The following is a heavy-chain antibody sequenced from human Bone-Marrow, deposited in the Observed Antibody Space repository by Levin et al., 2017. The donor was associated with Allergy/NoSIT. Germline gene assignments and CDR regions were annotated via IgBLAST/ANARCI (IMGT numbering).Heavy chain of an antibody. V-gene: IGHV4-61*01. CDR2: LYHGGST. CDR1: GGSVPSSTYY. D-gene: IGHD2-15*01. Sequence: GSLRLSCTVSGGSVPSSTYYWSWIRQPPGKGLEWIAYLYHGGSTNYNPSLKKRVTISVDTSRSQFSLRMSSVTAADTAVYYCARGAGYCSGGSCYEDAFDVWGRGTMVTVYS. J-gene: IGHJ3*01. CDR3: ARGAGYCSGGSCYEDAFDV.